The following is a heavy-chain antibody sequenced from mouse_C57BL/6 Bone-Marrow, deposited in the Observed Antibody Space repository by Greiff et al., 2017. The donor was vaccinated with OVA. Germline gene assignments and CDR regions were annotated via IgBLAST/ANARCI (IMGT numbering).Heavy chain of an antibody. CDR3: ATSYGSSLWYFDV. CDR2: IDPEDGET. V-gene: IGHV14-2*01. J-gene: IGHJ1*03. D-gene: IGHD1-1*01. CDR1: GFNIKDYY. Sequence: VQLQQSGAELVKPGASVKLSCTASGFNIKDYYMHWVKQRTEQGLEWIGRIDPEDGETKYAPKFPGKATITADTSSNTAYLQLSSLTSEDTAVYYCATSYGSSLWYFDVWGTGTTVTVSS.